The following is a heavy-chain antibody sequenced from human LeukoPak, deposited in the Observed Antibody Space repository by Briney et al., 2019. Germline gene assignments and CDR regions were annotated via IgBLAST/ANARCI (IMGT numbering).Heavy chain of an antibody. CDR1: GFTFNSYS. CDR3: TRGMLRQPPDY. J-gene: IGHJ4*02. V-gene: IGHV3-30-3*01. D-gene: IGHD3-10*02. CDR2: ISDDETYK. Sequence: PGGSLRLPCAASGFTFNSYSMHWVRQAPGKGLEWVTAISDDETYKFYADSVKGRYTIYRDNSKNTPYLQMNSLRVEDTAIYYCTRGMLRQPPDYWGQGMLVTVSS.